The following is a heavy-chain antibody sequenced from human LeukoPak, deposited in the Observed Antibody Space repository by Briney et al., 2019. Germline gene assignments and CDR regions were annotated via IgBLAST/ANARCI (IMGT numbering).Heavy chain of an antibody. J-gene: IGHJ3*02. D-gene: IGHD1-26*01. V-gene: IGHV3-30*18. Sequence: ARSLTLSCAASGFTFSSYGMHWVRQAPGKGLEWVAIMSYDGSYKYYADSMKGRFTISRDNSKNTLYLQMNSLRAEDTAVYFCAKGYSGNYFLHDAFDIWGQGLMVTVSS. CDR2: MSYDGSYK. CDR1: GFTFSSYG. CDR3: AKGYSGNYFLHDAFDI.